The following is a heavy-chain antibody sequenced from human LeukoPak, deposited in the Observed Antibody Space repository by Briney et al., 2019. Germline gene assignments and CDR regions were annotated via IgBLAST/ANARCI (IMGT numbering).Heavy chain of an antibody. CDR1: GGSISGHY. Sequence: SETLSLTYTVSGGSISGHYWSWIRQPPGKGLEWIGYIYYSGSTNYNPSLKSRVTISVDTSKNQFSLKLSPVTAADTAVYYCARKKPWPLIAFHIWGQGTMVTVSS. J-gene: IGHJ3*02. CDR3: ARKKPWPLIAFHI. CDR2: IYYSGST. V-gene: IGHV4-59*08.